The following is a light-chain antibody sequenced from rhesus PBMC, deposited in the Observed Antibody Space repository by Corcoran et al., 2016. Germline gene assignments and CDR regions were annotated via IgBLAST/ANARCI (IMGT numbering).Light chain of an antibody. CDR2: KAS. Sequence: DIQMTQSPSSLSASVGDTVTITCRASQSISSWLDWYQQKLGKAPKLLIYKASSLQSGVPSRFSGSGSGTDFTLTISSLQPEDFATYYCLQYSSSPFTFGPGTKLDIK. J-gene: IGKJ3*01. V-gene: IGKV1-22*01. CDR1: QSISSW. CDR3: LQYSSSPFT.